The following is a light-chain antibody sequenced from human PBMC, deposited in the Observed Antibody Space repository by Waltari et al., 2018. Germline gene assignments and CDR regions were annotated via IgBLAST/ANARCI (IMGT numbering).Light chain of an antibody. V-gene: IGKV3-11*01. Sequence: EIVFTQSPATLSLSPGERATLSCRASQSVSSNLAWYQQKPGQAPRLLVYDASNRATGVPARFSGSGSGTDFTLIISSLEPEDFAVYYCQHRHNWPLAFGGGTKVEIK. CDR3: QHRHNWPLA. CDR1: QSVSSN. CDR2: DAS. J-gene: IGKJ4*01.